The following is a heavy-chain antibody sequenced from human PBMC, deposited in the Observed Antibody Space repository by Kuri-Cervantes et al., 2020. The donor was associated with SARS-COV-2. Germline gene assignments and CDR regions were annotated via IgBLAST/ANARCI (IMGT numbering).Heavy chain of an antibody. CDR2: ISAYNGNT. CDR3: ARVMKVVTPNYYYYYYMDV. D-gene: IGHD4-23*01. V-gene: IGHV1-18*01. CDR1: GYTLTSYG. J-gene: IGHJ6*03. Sequence: ASVKVSCKASGYTLTSYGISWVRQAPGQGLEWMGWISAYNGNTNYAQKLQGRVTMTTDTSTSTAYMGLRSLRSDDTAVYYCARVMKVVTPNYYYYYYMDVWGKGTTVTVSS.